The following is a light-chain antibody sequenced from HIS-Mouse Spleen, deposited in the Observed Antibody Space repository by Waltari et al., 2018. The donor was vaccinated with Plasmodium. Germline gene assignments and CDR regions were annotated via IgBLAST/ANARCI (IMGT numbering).Light chain of an antibody. CDR2: EGS. V-gene: IGLV2-23*03. CDR3: CSYAGSSTFVV. Sequence: QSALTKPASVSGSPGQSITISCTGTSSDVGSYNLSYWYQQHPGKAPKLMIYEGSKRPSGVSNRFSGSKSGNTASLTISGLQAEDEADYYCCSYAGSSTFVVFGGGTKLTVL. J-gene: IGLJ2*01. CDR1: SSDVGSYNL.